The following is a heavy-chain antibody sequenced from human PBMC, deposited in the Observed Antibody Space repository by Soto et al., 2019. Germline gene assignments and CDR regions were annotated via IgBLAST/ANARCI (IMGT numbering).Heavy chain of an antibody. CDR3: ARPGSADKLLWFGELTTDNYAFDI. V-gene: IGHV5-51*01. J-gene: IGHJ3*02. D-gene: IGHD3-10*01. CDR1: GYSFTSYW. CDR2: IYPCDSDT. Sequence: GESLKISCKGSGYSFTSYWIGWVRQMPGKGLEWMGIIYPCDSDTRYSPSFQGHVTISADKSISTAYLQLISLKASDTAMYYCARPGSADKLLWFGELTTDNYAFDIWGQGTMVTVSS.